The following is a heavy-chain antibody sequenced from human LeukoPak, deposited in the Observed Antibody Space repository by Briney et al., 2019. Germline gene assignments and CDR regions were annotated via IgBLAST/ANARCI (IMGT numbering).Heavy chain of an antibody. CDR1: GYTFTSYA. Sequence: ASVKVSCKASGYTFTSYAMNWGRQDPGQGLEWMGWINTNTGNPTYAQGFTGRFVFFLDTSVSTAYLQISSLKAEDTAVYYCARDDYYDPPRAFDIWGQGTMVTVSS. CDR3: ARDDYYDPPRAFDI. V-gene: IGHV7-4-1*02. J-gene: IGHJ3*02. CDR2: INTNTGNP. D-gene: IGHD3-22*01.